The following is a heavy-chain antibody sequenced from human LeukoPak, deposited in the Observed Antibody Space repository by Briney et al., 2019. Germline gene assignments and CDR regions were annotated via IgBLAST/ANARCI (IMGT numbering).Heavy chain of an antibody. V-gene: IGHV4-30-2*01. CDR3: ARAKHTSLDY. CDR2: IYHSGST. Sequence: SETLSLTCTVSGGSISSGGYYWSWIRQPPGKGLEWIRYIYHSGSTYYNPSLKSRVTISVDRSKNQFSLKLSSVTAADTAVYYCARAKHTSLDYWGQGTLVTVSS. D-gene: IGHD2-2*01. CDR1: GGSISSGGYY. J-gene: IGHJ4*02.